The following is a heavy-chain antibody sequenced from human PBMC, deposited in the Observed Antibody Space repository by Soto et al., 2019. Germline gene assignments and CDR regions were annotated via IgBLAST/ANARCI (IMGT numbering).Heavy chain of an antibody. CDR3: AKRPASIITFDY. Sequence: LRLSCAASGFTFSNYAMSWVRQAPGKGLEWVSTISGNGGSTYYTDSVKGRFTISRDNSKNMLFLQINSLRDDDSAVYYCAKRPASIITFDYWGQGTPVTVSS. V-gene: IGHV3-23*01. CDR1: GFTFSNYA. CDR2: ISGNGGST. D-gene: IGHD2-2*01. J-gene: IGHJ4*02.